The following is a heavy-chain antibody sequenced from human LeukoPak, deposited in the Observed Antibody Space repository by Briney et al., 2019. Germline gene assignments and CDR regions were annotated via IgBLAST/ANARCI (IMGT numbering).Heavy chain of an antibody. D-gene: IGHD6-13*01. CDR3: ALGIAAAGEKNWFGP. CDR2: IIPIFGTA. V-gene: IGHV1-69*01. CDR1: GGTFSSYA. J-gene: IGHJ5*02. Sequence: ASVKVSCKASGGTFSSYAISWVRQAPGQGLEWMGGIIPIFGTANYAQKFQGRVTITADESTSTAYMELSSLRSEDTAVYYCALGIAAAGEKNWFGPWGQGTLVTVSS.